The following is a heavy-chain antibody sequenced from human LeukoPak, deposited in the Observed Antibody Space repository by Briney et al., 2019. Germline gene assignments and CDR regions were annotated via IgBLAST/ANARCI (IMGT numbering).Heavy chain of an antibody. CDR3: ARGGLGIVVASFDY. D-gene: IGHD3-22*01. J-gene: IGHJ4*02. CDR2: IKQDGSEK. CDR1: GFTFSSYG. V-gene: IGHV3-7*01. Sequence: GGSLRLSCAASGFTFSSYGMCWVRQAPGKGLEWVANIKQDGSEKYYVDSVKGRFTISRDNAKNSLHLQMNSLRAEDTAVYYCARGGLGIVVASFDYWGQGTLVTVSS.